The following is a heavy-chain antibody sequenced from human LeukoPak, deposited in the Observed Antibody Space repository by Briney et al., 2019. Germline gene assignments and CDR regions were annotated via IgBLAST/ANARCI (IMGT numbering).Heavy chain of an antibody. CDR1: GGSISSYY. CDR2: IYTSGST. J-gene: IGHJ5*02. V-gene: IGHV4-4*07. CDR3: ARHNYYNFWNALNWFDP. D-gene: IGHD3-3*01. Sequence: PSETLSLTCTVSGGSISSYYWSWIRQPAGKGLEWIGRIYTSGSTNYNPSLKSRVTMSVDTSKNQFSLKLSSVTAADTALYYCARHNYYNFWNALNWFDPWGQGTPVTVSS.